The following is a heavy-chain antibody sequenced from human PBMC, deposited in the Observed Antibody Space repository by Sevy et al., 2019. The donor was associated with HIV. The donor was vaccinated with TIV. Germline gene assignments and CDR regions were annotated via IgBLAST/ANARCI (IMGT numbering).Heavy chain of an antibody. D-gene: IGHD3-16*02. J-gene: IGHJ4*02. CDR2: IKQYGTDM. CDR1: GFTFATYW. CDR3: ARALADWGSFHYSS. V-gene: IGHV3-7*01. Sequence: GGSLRLSCAASGFTFATYWMTWVRQAPGKGLEWVAYIKQYGTDMYYVDSVRGRFAISRDNAKNSLYLHMSGLRSEDTAVYYCARALADWGSFHYSSWGRGTLVTVSS.